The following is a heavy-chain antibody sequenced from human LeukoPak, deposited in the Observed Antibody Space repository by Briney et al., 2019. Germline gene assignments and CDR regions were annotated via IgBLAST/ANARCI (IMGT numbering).Heavy chain of an antibody. CDR1: GFSFSDYD. J-gene: IGHJ1*01. V-gene: IGHV3-21*01. Sequence: GGSLRLSCSASGFSFSDYDMNWVRQAPGKGLEWVSAISGRSSHVYYGESVKGRFTISRDNAKNSPYLQLDSLGVEDTAVYYCGRAFPPLRTSSEGDLWGQGTLVTVCS. D-gene: IGHD3-16*01. CDR2: ISGRSSHV. CDR3: GRAFPPLRTSSEGDL.